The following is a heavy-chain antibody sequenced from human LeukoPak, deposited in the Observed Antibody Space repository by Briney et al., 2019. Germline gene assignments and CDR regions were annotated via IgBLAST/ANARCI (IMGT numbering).Heavy chain of an antibody. V-gene: IGHV4-61*02. CDR3: ARVLRYCSGGNCYSGGLGYMDV. CDR1: GDSISSGSYY. CDR2: IYTSGST. J-gene: IGHJ6*03. Sequence: PSETLSLTCTVSGDSISSGSYYWSWIRQPAAKGLEWIGRIYTSGSTNYNPSLKSRVTISVDTSKNQFSLKLSSVTAADTAVYYCARVLRYCSGGNCYSGGLGYMDVWGKGTTVTISS. D-gene: IGHD2-15*01.